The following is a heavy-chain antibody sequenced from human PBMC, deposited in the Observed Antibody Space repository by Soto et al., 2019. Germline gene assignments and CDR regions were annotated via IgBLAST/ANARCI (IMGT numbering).Heavy chain of an antibody. CDR3: ATIPSTYYDILTGYRSFDY. Sequence: ASVTVSCKVSGYTLTELSMHWVRQAPGQGLEWMGGFDPEDGEKIYAQKFQGRVTMTEDTSTDTAYMELSSLRSEDTAVFYCATIPSTYYDILTGYRSFDYWGQGTLVTVSS. D-gene: IGHD3-9*01. J-gene: IGHJ4*02. V-gene: IGHV1-24*01. CDR2: FDPEDGEK. CDR1: GYTLTELS.